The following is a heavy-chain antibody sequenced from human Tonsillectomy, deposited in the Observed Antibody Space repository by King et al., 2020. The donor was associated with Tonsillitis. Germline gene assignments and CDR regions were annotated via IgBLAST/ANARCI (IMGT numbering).Heavy chain of an antibody. Sequence: VQLVESGAEVKKPGESLKISCKGSGYSFTNHWIGWVRQMPGQGLEWMGILYPGDSDTRYNPSIQGQVTISADKPISATYLQWSSLKASDTAMYYCAGRPDAFDIWGQGTMVTVSS. CDR2: LYPGDSDT. J-gene: IGHJ3*02. CDR1: GYSFTNHW. V-gene: IGHV5-51*01. CDR3: AGRPDAFDI.